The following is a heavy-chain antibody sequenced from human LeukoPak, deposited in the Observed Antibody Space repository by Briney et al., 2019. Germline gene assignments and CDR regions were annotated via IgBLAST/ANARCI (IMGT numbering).Heavy chain of an antibody. Sequence: SETLSLTCSVSGGSIGSSSSYWGWIRQPPGKGLEWIGSIYYSGSSFDNPALKSRVTISVDTSKSQFSLKLSSVTAADTAVYYCARHRSGWLQSSFDYWGQGTLVTVSS. V-gene: IGHV4-39*01. J-gene: IGHJ4*02. CDR1: GGSIGSSSSY. CDR3: ARHRSGWLQSSFDY. CDR2: IYYSGSS. D-gene: IGHD5-24*01.